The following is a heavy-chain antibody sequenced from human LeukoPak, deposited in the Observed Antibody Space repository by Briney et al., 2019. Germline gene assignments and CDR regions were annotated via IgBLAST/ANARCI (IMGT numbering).Heavy chain of an antibody. CDR3: ARDRWESR. Sequence: PGGSLGLSCAASGFTFSSSTMNWVRQAPGKGLEWVSYISTDSSTIYYADSVKGRFTISRDNAKNSLFLHMNTLRDEDTAVYYCARDRWESRWGQGTLVTVSS. D-gene: IGHD1-26*01. J-gene: IGHJ4*02. CDR2: ISTDSSTI. CDR1: GFTFSSST. V-gene: IGHV3-48*02.